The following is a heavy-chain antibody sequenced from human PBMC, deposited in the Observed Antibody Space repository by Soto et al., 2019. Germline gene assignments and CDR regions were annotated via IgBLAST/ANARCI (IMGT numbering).Heavy chain of an antibody. Sequence: PVESLKISCKGSGYSFTSYCISWVRQMPGKGLEWMGRIDPSDSYTNYSPSFQGHVTISADKSISTAYLQWSSLKASDTAMYYCARPITGTTDYYYGMDVWGQGTTVTVS. CDR2: IDPSDSYT. CDR1: GYSFTSYC. V-gene: IGHV5-10-1*01. CDR3: ARPITGTTDYYYGMDV. D-gene: IGHD1-7*01. J-gene: IGHJ6*02.